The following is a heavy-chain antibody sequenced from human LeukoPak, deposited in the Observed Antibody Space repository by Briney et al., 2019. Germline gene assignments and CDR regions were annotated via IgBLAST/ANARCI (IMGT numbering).Heavy chain of an antibody. CDR2: IKETGSER. V-gene: IGHV3-7*01. CDR3: AREIVPYAPGADY. CDR1: GFTFSTYW. Sequence: HPGGSLRLSCAASGFTFSTYWMTWVRQAPGKGLEWVANIKETGSERNYVDSVRGRFTISRDNAKNSLYLQMDSLRAEDTAVSYCAREIVPYAPGADYWGQGTLVTVSS. J-gene: IGHJ4*02. D-gene: IGHD3-16*01.